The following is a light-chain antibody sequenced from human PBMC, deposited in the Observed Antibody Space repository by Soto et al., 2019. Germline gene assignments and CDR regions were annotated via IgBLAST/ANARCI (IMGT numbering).Light chain of an antibody. Sequence: EIVMTQSPATLSVSPGERATLSCRASQSVSGNLAWYQQKPGQAPRLLIYGALTRATGIPARFSGSGSGTEFTLTISSLQSEDFAVYYCQQYNNWWTFGQGTKVEIK. CDR1: QSVSGN. CDR2: GAL. V-gene: IGKV3-15*01. CDR3: QQYNNWWT. J-gene: IGKJ1*01.